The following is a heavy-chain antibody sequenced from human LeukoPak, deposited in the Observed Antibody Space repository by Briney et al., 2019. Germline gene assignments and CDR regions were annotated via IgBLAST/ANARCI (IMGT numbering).Heavy chain of an antibody. J-gene: IGHJ4*02. CDR1: GFTFSSYW. CDR2: IKQDGSEK. D-gene: IGHD3-22*01. CDR3: AKDVTLSSGYFDY. Sequence: GGSLRLSCAASGFTFSSYWMSWVRQAPGKGLEWVANIKQDGSEKYYVDSVKGRFTISRDNAKNSLYLQMNSLRAEDTALYYCAKDVTLSSGYFDYWGQGTLVTVSS. V-gene: IGHV3-7*03.